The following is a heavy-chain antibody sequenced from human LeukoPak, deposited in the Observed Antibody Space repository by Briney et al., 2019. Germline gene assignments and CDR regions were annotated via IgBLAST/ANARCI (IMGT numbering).Heavy chain of an antibody. V-gene: IGHV4-59*01. CDR3: ARDNYYDSSGYSPFDY. J-gene: IGHJ4*02. CDR1: GGSISSYY. D-gene: IGHD3-22*01. Sequence: SETPSLTCTVSGGSISSYYWSWIRQPPGKGLEWIGYIYYSGSTNYNPSLKSRVTISVDTSKNQFSLKLSSVTAADTAVYYCARDNYYDSSGYSPFDYWGQGTLVTVSS. CDR2: IYYSGST.